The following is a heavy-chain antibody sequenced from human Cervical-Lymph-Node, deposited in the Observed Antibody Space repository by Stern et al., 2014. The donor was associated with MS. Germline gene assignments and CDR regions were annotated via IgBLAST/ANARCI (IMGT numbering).Heavy chain of an antibody. CDR3: AKDPRIYDSSGYLDA. CDR2: ISYDGDNK. D-gene: IGHD3-22*01. Sequence: MQLVESGGGVVQPGMSLRLSCAASGFTFSLYDMHWVRQAPGKGLEWVAVISYDGDNKFYTDSVKGRFTISRDSSKSTLYLQLNSLRPEDTAIYYCAKDPRIYDSSGYLDAWGQGTLVTVSS. J-gene: IGHJ5*02. CDR1: GFTFSLYD. V-gene: IGHV3-30*18.